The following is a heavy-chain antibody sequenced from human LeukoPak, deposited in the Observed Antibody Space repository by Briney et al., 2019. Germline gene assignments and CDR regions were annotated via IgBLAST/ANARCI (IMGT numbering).Heavy chain of an antibody. V-gene: IGHV4-59*08. J-gene: IGHJ3*02. Sequence: SETLSLTCTVSGDPISGYYWSWIRQPPGKGLEWIGYLYYSGYTNYNPSLTSRVTISIDTSNNHFSLKLSSVTAADTAVYYCARGALAYCGADCSVDAFDIWGQGTVVTVSS. CDR2: LYYSGYT. CDR3: ARGALAYCGADCSVDAFDI. CDR1: GDPISGYY. D-gene: IGHD2-21*02.